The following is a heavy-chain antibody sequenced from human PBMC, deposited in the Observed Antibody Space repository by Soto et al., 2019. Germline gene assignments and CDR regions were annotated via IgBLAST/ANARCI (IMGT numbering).Heavy chain of an antibody. CDR3: ARDRKCELRLVWYFDL. J-gene: IGHJ2*01. D-gene: IGHD1-26*01. V-gene: IGHV1-69*01. CDR1: GGTFSSYA. CDR2: IIPIFGTA. Sequence: QVQLVQSGAEVKKPGSSVKVSCKASGGTFSSYAISWVRQAPGQGLEWMGGIIPIFGTANYAQKFQGRVTITADESTSTAYMELSSLRTEDTAVYYCARDRKCELRLVWYFDLWGRGTLVTVSS.